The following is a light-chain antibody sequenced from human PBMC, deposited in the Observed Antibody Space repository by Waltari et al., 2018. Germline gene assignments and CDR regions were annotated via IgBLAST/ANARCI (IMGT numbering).Light chain of an antibody. CDR3: LQVNSYPFI. V-gene: IGKV1-9*01. CDR2: GGS. Sequence: IQLTQSPLSLSASVGDRVTITCRASQGISSYLAWYQQKAGRAPKLLIYGGSTLPNGVPSRFSGSGFGTDFTLTISSLQPEDFATYYCLQVNSYPFIFGPGTTVDIK. CDR1: QGISSY. J-gene: IGKJ3*01.